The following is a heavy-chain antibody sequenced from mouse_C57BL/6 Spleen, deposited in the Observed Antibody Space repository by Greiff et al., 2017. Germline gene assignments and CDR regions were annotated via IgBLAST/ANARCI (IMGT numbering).Heavy chain of an antibody. CDR3: AYDYDVDYFDY. CDR1: GYTFTSYW. D-gene: IGHD2-4*01. CDR2: IHPNSGST. V-gene: IGHV1-64*01. Sequence: VQLQQSGAELVKPGASVKLSCKASGYTFTSYWMHWVKQRPGQGLEWIGMIHPNSGSTNYNEKFKSKATLTVDKSSSTAYMQLSSLTSEDSAVYYCAYDYDVDYFDYWGQGTTLTVSS. J-gene: IGHJ2*01.